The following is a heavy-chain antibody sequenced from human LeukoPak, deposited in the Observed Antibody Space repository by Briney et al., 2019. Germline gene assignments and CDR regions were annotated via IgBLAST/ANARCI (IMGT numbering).Heavy chain of an antibody. D-gene: IGHD3-3*01. CDR3: ARHLHDWKSYYFDY. J-gene: IGHJ4*02. Sequence: PSETPSLTCTVSGGSISSYYWSWIRQPPGKGLEWIGYIYYSGSTNYNPSLKSRVTISVDTSKNQFSLKLSSVTAADTAVYYCARHLHDWKSYYFDYWGQGTLVTVSS. CDR1: GGSISSYY. V-gene: IGHV4-59*08. CDR2: IYYSGST.